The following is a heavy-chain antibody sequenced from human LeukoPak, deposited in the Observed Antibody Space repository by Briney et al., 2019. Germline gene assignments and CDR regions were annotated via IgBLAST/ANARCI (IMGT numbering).Heavy chain of an antibody. CDR1: GGSISSGDYY. CDR3: ARGLYSSSSIDY. D-gene: IGHD6-6*01. J-gene: IGHJ4*02. Sequence: SQTLSLTCTVSGGSISSGDYYWSWIRQPPGKGLEWIGYIYYSGSTNYNPSLKSRVTISVDTSKNQFSLKLSSVTAADTAVYYCARGLYSSSSIDYWGQGTLVTVSS. CDR2: IYYSGST. V-gene: IGHV4-30-4*08.